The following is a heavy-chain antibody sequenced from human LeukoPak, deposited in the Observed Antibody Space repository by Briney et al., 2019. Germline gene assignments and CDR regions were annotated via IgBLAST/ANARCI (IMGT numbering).Heavy chain of an antibody. D-gene: IGHD2-15*01. CDR1: GGSISSYY. CDR2: IYYSGST. CDR3: ARLTPSGYYYYGMDV. V-gene: IGHV4-59*08. J-gene: IGHJ6*02. Sequence: SETLSLTCTVSGGSISSYYWSWIRQPPGKGLEWIGYIYYSGSTNYNPSLKSRVTISVDTSKNQFSLKLSSVTAADTAVYYCARLTPSGYYYYGMDVWGRGTTVTVSS.